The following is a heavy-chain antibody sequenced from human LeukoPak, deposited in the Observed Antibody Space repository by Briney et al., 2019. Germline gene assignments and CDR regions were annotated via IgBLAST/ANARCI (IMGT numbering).Heavy chain of an antibody. Sequence: PSETLSLTCKVSGGSSSSFYWSWIRQAPRKGLEWIGNTYSRGSPNYNPSLRSRVTISVDTSKNQFSLRLTAVTAADTAVYYCARLYYYNSSGQYAFDAFDIWGQGTMVTVSS. CDR2: TYSRGSP. V-gene: IGHV4-59*08. CDR1: GGSSSSFY. D-gene: IGHD3-22*01. CDR3: ARLYYYNSSGQYAFDAFDI. J-gene: IGHJ3*02.